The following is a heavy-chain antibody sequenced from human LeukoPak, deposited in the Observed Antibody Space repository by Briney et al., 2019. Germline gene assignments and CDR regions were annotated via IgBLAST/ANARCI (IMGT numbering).Heavy chain of an antibody. J-gene: IGHJ4*02. CDR1: GFTFSSYA. CDR3: AKGAGYYGRLLFDY. D-gene: IGHD4-17*01. Sequence: GGSLRLSCAASGFTFSSYAMSWVRQAPGKGLEWVSAISGSGGSTYYADSVKGGFTISRDNSKNTPYLQMNSLRAEDTAVYYCAKGAGYYGRLLFDYWGQGTLVTVSS. CDR2: ISGSGGST. V-gene: IGHV3-23*01.